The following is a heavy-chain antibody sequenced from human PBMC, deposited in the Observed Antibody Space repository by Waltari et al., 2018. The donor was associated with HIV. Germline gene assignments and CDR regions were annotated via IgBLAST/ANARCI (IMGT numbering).Heavy chain of an antibody. CDR1: GDSVANGYF. CDR2: VHASGKT. D-gene: IGHD2-21*01. Sequence: QVQLIESGPGLVKPSESLSLTCNVSGDSVANGYFWGWVRQSPGRGLEWVGSVHASGKTYFTPSLRGRLALSMDTSKNQFSLRLFYLTDIDTAIYFCARIDRDKNLLRFDLWGQGIQVIVSS. V-gene: IGHV4-38-2*02. J-gene: IGHJ4*02. CDR3: ARIDRDKNLLRFDL.